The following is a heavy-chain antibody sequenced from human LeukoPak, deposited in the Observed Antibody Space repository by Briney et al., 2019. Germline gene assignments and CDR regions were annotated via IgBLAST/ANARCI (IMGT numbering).Heavy chain of an antibody. CDR1: GFTVTSNY. J-gene: IGHJ4*02. CDR3: ARDHRDYYDSTGYYDY. Sequence: GGSLRLSCAASGFTVTSNYMSWVRQAPGKGPEWVSVIYTGGATYYADSVKGRFTISRDNSKNTLYLQMNSLRAEDTAVYYCARDHRDYYDSTGYYDYWGQGTLVNVSS. D-gene: IGHD3-22*01. V-gene: IGHV3-66*02. CDR2: IYTGGAT.